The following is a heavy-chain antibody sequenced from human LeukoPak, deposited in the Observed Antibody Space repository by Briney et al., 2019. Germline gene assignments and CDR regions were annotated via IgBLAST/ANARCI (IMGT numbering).Heavy chain of an antibody. Sequence: ASVKVSCKASGYTFSGYYIHWVRQAPGQGLEWMGWISAYNGNTNYAQKLQGRVTMTTDTSTRTAYTDLRSLRSDDTAVYYCARGGIVATLTPFDYWGQGTLVTVSS. D-gene: IGHD5-12*01. CDR2: ISAYNGNT. V-gene: IGHV1-18*04. J-gene: IGHJ4*02. CDR3: ARGGIVATLTPFDY. CDR1: GYTFSGYY.